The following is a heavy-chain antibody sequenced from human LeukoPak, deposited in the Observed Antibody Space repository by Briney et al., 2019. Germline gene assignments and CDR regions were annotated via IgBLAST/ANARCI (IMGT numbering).Heavy chain of an antibody. D-gene: IGHD5-24*01. J-gene: IGHJ5*02. CDR2: IYYSGGT. V-gene: IGHV4-59*01. Sequence: PSETLSLTCAVYGGSFSGYYWSWIRQPPGKGLEWIGYIYYSGGTNYNPSLKSRVTISVDTSKNQFSLKLSSVTAADTAVYYCAAQMTTFMSWFDPWGQGTLVTVSS. CDR3: AAQMTTFMSWFDP. CDR1: GGSFSGYY.